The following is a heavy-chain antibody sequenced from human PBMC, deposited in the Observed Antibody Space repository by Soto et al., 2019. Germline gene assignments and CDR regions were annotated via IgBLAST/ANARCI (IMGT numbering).Heavy chain of an antibody. CDR2: IYYSGST. Sequence: SETLSLTCTVSGGSISSYYLSWIRQPPGKGLEWIGYIYYSGSTSYNPSLKSRVTISVDTSKNQFSLKLSSVTAADTAVYYCARQGGAYCGGDCWHFDYWGQGTLVTVSS. CDR1: GGSISSYY. D-gene: IGHD2-21*02. J-gene: IGHJ4*02. CDR3: ARQGGAYCGGDCWHFDY. V-gene: IGHV4-59*08.